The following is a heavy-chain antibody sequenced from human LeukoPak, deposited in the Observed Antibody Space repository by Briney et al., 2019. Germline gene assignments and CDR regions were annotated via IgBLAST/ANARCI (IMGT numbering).Heavy chain of an antibody. V-gene: IGHV4-39*01. D-gene: IGHD3-10*01. Sequence: SETLSLTCTVSGDSMSSSHYCWGWIRQPPGKGLEWIGSIYYSGSTYYNPSLKSRVTISVDTSKNQFSLKLSSVTAADTAVYYCARQQGVLLWFGELSINWFDPWGQGTLVTVSS. CDR2: IYYSGST. J-gene: IGHJ5*02. CDR1: GDSMSSSHYC. CDR3: ARQQGVLLWFGELSINWFDP.